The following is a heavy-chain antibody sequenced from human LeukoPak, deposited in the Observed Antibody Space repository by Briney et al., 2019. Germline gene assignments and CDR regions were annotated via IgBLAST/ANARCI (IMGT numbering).Heavy chain of an antibody. CDR1: GFTFSSYW. CDR3: AKAGDSSSWYLLGYYYYYMDV. D-gene: IGHD6-13*01. V-gene: IGHV3-74*01. J-gene: IGHJ6*03. CDR2: INTDGSST. Sequence: KAGGSLRLSCAASGFTFSSYWMHWVRQAPGKGLVWVSRINTDGSSTSYADSVKGRFTISRDNAKNTLYLQMNSLRAEDTAVYYCAKAGDSSSWYLLGYYYYYMDVWGKGTTVTVSS.